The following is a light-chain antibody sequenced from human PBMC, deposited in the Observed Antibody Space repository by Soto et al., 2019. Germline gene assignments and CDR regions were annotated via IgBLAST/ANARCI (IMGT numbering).Light chain of an antibody. CDR2: DAS. Sequence: DIQMTQSPSALSASVVDRVTITCQASQDISDVLNWYQQQPGKAPKVLIYDASKLQTGVPSRFSGRGSGKDFTFTISSLQPDDSGTYYCQQFYDLPITLGQGTRLEI. V-gene: IGKV1-33*01. CDR1: QDISDV. J-gene: IGKJ5*01. CDR3: QQFYDLPIT.